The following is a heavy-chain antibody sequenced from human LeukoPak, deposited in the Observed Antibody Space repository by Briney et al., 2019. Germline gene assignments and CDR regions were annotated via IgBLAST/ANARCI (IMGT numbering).Heavy chain of an antibody. CDR3: ARHPGYCSGGSCYWDWYFDL. CDR2: IYYSGST. D-gene: IGHD2-15*01. CDR1: GVSISSSSYY. V-gene: IGHV4-39*01. Sequence: SETLSLTCTVSGVSISSSSYYWGWIRQPPGKGLEWIGSIYYSGSTYYNPSLKSRVTISVDTSKNQFSLKLSSVTAADTAVYYCARHPGYCSGGSCYWDWYFDLWGRGTLVTVSS. J-gene: IGHJ2*01.